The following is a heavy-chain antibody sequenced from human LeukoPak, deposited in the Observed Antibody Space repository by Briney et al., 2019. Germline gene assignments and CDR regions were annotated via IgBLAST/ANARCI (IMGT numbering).Heavy chain of an antibody. CDR3: ARGGSSSSWPFYY. D-gene: IGHD6-13*01. CDR2: THYSGST. V-gene: IGHV4-59*01. Sequence: SETLSLTCTVSGGSISSYYWSWIRQPPGKELEWIGYTHYSGSTNYNPSLKSRVTMSVDTSKNQFSLKLTSVTAAGTAVYYCARGGSSSSWPFYYWGQGTLVTVSS. CDR1: GGSISSYY. J-gene: IGHJ4*02.